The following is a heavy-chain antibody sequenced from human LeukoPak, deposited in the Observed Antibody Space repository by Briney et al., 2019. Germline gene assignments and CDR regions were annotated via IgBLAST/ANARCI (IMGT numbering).Heavy chain of an antibody. CDR3: ARADTAMGWGYFDY. CDR1: GGSISSYY. D-gene: IGHD5-18*01. CDR2: IYYSGST. J-gene: IGHJ4*02. Sequence: SETLSLTCTVSGGSISSYYWSWIRQPPGKGLEWIGYIYYSGSTNYNPSLKSRVTISVDTSKNQFSLKLSSVTAADTAVYYCARADTAMGWGYFDYWGQGTLVTVSS. V-gene: IGHV4-59*01.